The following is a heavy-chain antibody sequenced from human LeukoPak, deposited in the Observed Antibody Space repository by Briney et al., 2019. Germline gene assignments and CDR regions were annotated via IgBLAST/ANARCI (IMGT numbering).Heavy chain of an antibody. D-gene: IGHD3-22*01. CDR3: ARVKGYYYDSSGYYHRNDAFDI. J-gene: IGHJ3*02. CDR1: GYTFTSYG. V-gene: IGHV1-18*01. CDR2: ISAYNGNT. Sequence: ASVKVSCKASGYTFTSYGISWVRQALGQGLEWMGWISAYNGNTNYAQKLQGRVTMTTDTSTSTAYMELRSLRSDDTAVYYCARVKGYYYDSSGYYHRNDAFDIWGQGTMVTVSS.